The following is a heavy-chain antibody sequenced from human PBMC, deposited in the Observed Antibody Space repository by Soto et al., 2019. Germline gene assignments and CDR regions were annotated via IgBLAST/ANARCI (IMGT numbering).Heavy chain of an antibody. Sequence: QVQLVQSGAEVKKPGSSVKVSCKASGGTFSSYAISWVRQAPGQGLEWMGGIIPIFGTANYALKSRGRVTITADESTSTADMEVSSMRSEDTGGYYCARRGNYSSGWYGSFAYWGQGTLGTVSS. CDR3: ARRGNYSSGWYGSFAY. J-gene: IGHJ4*02. CDR1: GGTFSSYA. V-gene: IGHV1-69*01. D-gene: IGHD6-19*01. CDR2: IIPIFGTA.